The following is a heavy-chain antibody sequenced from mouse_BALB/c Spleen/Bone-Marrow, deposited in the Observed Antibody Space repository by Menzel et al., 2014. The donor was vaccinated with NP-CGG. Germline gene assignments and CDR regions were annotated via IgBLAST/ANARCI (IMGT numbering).Heavy chain of an antibody. CDR3: ARDGNYRYAMDY. J-gene: IGHJ4*01. Sequence: VKLVESGDELVKPGASVKLSCKASGFTFTSYWIHWVKQRPGQGPEWIGEINPSNGRTNYNEKFKSKATLTEDKSSSTAYMQLSSLTSEDSAVYYCARDGNYRYAMDYWGQGTSVTVSS. CDR1: GFTFTSYW. D-gene: IGHD2-1*01. CDR2: INPSNGRT. V-gene: IGHV1S81*02.